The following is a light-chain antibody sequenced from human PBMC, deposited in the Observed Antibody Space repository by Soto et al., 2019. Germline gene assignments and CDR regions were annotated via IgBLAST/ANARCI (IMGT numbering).Light chain of an antibody. Sequence: AIQMTQSPPSLSASVGDRVIITCRASQDIRVDVGWLQQRPGHAPNLLIYAASTLHTGVPSTFTVSGSGTDFTHPINNLQPGDVATYFCLQDYDFPYTLGQGTKLEI. CDR1: QDIRVD. J-gene: IGKJ2*01. V-gene: IGKV1-6*01. CDR3: LQDYDFPYT. CDR2: AAS.